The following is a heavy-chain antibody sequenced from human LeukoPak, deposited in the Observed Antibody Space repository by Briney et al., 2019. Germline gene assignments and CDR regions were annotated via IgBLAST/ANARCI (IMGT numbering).Heavy chain of an antibody. CDR2: IGISSGNT. CDR3: ARDYKYAFDN. Sequence: PGGSLRLSCAASGFRFSDYSMNWVRQAPGKGVEWISYIGISSGNTNYADSVKGRLTSSGDKAKNSLYLQMKSLGVEDTAVYYCARDYKYAFDNWGQGTLVSVSS. V-gene: IGHV3-48*01. D-gene: IGHD5-24*01. CDR1: GFRFSDYS. J-gene: IGHJ4*02.